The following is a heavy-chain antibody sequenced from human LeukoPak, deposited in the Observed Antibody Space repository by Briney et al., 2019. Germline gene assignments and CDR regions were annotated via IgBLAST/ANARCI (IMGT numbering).Heavy chain of an antibody. CDR2: ISGSGGST. Sequence: GGSLRLSCAVSGITLSNYGMSWVRQAPGKGLEWVAGISGSGGSTNYANSVKGRFTISRDNSKNTLYPQMNSLRAEDTAVYYCAKLGGQEVYNYYVGVWGKGTTVAVSS. CDR1: GITLSNYG. D-gene: IGHD3-16*01. CDR3: AKLGGQEVYNYYVGV. J-gene: IGHJ6*03. V-gene: IGHV3-23*01.